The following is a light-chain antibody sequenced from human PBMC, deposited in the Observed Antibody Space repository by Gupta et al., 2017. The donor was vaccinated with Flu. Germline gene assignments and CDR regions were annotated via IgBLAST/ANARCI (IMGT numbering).Light chain of an antibody. CDR2: EDT. CDR1: TLAKKY. J-gene: IGLJ2*01. CDR3: YSTDSSGNGV. Sequence: SDELTQPPSVSVSPGQTARVPCSGETLAKKYAFWYQQRSGQAPVLVIYEDTKRPTVIPERFSASTSGTTTTLTITGAQVDDEADYYCYSTDSSGNGVFGGGTRLTVL. V-gene: IGLV3-10*01.